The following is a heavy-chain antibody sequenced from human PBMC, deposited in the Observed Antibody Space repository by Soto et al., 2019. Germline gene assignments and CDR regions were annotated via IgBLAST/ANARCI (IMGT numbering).Heavy chain of an antibody. CDR2: ISAYNGNT. V-gene: IGHV1-18*01. Sequence: QVQLVQSGAEVKKPEASVKVSCKASGYTFTSYGISWVRQAPGQGLEWMGWISAYNGNTNYAQKLQGRVTMTTDTSTSTAYMELRSLRSDDTAVYYCARVPNYCSSTSCYGFNWFAPWGQGTLVTVSS. CDR1: GYTFTSYG. J-gene: IGHJ5*02. D-gene: IGHD2-2*01. CDR3: ARVPNYCSSTSCYGFNWFAP.